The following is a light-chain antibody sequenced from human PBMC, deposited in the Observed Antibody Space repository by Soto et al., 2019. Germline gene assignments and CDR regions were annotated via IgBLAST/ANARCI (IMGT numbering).Light chain of an antibody. V-gene: IGLV2-14*01. CDR3: ASYTNDYTWV. CDR2: EVT. J-gene: IGLJ3*02. Sequence: QSALTQPASVSGSPGQSITISCTGTNNDVGAYNHVSWYQQHPGEVPKLMIYEVTYRPSGVSARFAGSKSGSLASLTISGLQPEDEADYYCASYTNDYTWVFGGGTKLTVL. CDR1: NNDVGAYNH.